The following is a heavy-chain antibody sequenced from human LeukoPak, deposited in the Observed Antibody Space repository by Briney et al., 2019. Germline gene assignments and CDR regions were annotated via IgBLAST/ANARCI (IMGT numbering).Heavy chain of an antibody. CDR1: GYTFTDYY. CDR3: ARDFERPDY. V-gene: IGHV1-2*06. CDR2: INPNSGGT. J-gene: IGHJ4*02. Sequence: ASVKVSCKASGYTFTDYYIHWVRQAPGQGLEWMGRINPNSGGTNYAQKFQGRVTMTRDTSISTAYMELRRLRSDDTAVYYCARDFERPDYWGQGTLVTVSS.